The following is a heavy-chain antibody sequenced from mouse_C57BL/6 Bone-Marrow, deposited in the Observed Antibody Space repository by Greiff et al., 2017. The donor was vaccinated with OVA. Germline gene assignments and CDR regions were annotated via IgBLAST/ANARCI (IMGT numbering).Heavy chain of an antibody. Sequence: VMLVESGPELVKPGASVKISCKASGYTFTDYYINWVKQRPGQGLEWIGWIFPGSGSTYYNEKFKGKATLTVDKSSSTAYMLLSSLTSEDSAVYFCARWVTTVVDAMDYWGQGTSVTVSS. CDR1: GYTFTDYY. D-gene: IGHD1-1*01. CDR3: ARWVTTVVDAMDY. V-gene: IGHV1-75*01. J-gene: IGHJ4*01. CDR2: IFPGSGST.